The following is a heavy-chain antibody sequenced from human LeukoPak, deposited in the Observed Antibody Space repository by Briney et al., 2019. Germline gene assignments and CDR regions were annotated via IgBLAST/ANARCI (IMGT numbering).Heavy chain of an antibody. CDR3: AKTRVGIRGVYPTGAFDI. V-gene: IGHV1-2*02. CDR1: GYTFTGYY. J-gene: IGHJ3*02. D-gene: IGHD3-10*01. CDR2: IYPHSGGT. Sequence: REASVKVSCKASGYTFTGYYMHWVRQAPGQGLEWMGWIYPHSGGTDYAQKFQGRVTMTRDTSISTAYMELSRLRSDDTAVYYCAKTRVGIRGVYPTGAFDIWGQGTMVTVSS.